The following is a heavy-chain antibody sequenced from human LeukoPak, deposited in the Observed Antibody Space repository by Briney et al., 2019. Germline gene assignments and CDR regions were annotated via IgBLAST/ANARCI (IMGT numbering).Heavy chain of an antibody. CDR3: ARRGRYGSGSDAFDI. Sequence: SETLSLTCSVSGDSISSSSYYWGWIRQPPGTGLEWIGSIFYSGSTYYTPSLKSRVTMSLHTSKNQFSLRLTSVTAADTAVYYCARRGRYGSGSDAFDIWGQGTMVTVSS. CDR2: IFYSGST. J-gene: IGHJ3*02. V-gene: IGHV4-39*07. D-gene: IGHD3-10*01. CDR1: GDSISSSSYY.